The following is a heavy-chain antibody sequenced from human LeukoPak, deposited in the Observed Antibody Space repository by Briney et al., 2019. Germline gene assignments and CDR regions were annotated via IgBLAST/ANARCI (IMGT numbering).Heavy chain of an antibody. Sequence: PGGSLRLSCAASGFTVSSNYMSWVRQAPGKGLEWVSVIYSGGSTYYADSVKGRFTISRDDSKNTLYLQMNSLRAEDTAVYYCAREPLDQYGDNAFDIWSQGTMVTVSS. CDR2: IYSGGST. CDR1: GFTVSSNY. D-gene: IGHD4-17*01. J-gene: IGHJ3*02. V-gene: IGHV3-53*01. CDR3: AREPLDQYGDNAFDI.